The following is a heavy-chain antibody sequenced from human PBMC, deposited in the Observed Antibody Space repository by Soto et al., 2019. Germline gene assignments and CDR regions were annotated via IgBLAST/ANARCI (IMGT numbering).Heavy chain of an antibody. D-gene: IGHD5-12*01. Sequence: QVQLVESGGGVVQPGKSLRLSCAASGFTFSRYGMHWVRQAPGKGLEWVAVVWFDGKNKYYADSLKGRFTISRDNSDNTLYLQMNSLRAEDTALYYCARDRGANSGFDGPGDYWGQGIVVIVSS. CDR3: ARDRGANSGFDGPGDY. CDR1: GFTFSRYG. CDR2: VWFDGKNK. V-gene: IGHV3-33*01. J-gene: IGHJ4*02.